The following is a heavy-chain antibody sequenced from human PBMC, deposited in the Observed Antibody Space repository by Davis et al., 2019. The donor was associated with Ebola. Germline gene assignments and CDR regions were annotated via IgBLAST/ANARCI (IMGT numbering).Heavy chain of an antibody. CDR1: GFTFSSYA. D-gene: IGHD6-13*01. CDR3: AKEGVWIAAAGTNLYYYYGMDV. Sequence: GGSLRLSCAASGFTFSSYAMSWVRQAPGKGLEWVSAISGSGGSTYYADSVKGRFTISRDNSKNTLYLQMNSLRAEDTAVYYCAKEGVWIAAAGTNLYYYYGMDVWGQGTTVTVSS. J-gene: IGHJ6*02. V-gene: IGHV3-23*01. CDR2: ISGSGGST.